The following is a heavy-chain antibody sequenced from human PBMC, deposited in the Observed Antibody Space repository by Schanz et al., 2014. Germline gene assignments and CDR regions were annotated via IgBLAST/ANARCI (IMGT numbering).Heavy chain of an antibody. D-gene: IGHD3-10*01. CDR2: IYSSGIP. CDR1: GGSINNFY. V-gene: IGHV4-59*08. CDR3: ARGGSAMVRGVMTASYWFFDL. Sequence: QVQLQESGPGLVKPSETLSLTCSVSGGSINNFYWGWIRQSPGKGLEWIGYIYSSGIPTYNPSLKSRVSLTAESTNNQFSLKLTSVTAGDAAVYYGARGGSAMVRGVMTASYWFFDLWGRGTLVTVSP. J-gene: IGHJ2*01.